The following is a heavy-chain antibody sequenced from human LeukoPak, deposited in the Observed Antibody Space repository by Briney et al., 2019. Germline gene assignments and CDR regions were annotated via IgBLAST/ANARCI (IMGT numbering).Heavy chain of an antibody. CDR3: AKAASSSWPSYQYGMDV. J-gene: IGHJ6*02. CDR1: GFIFSSYS. V-gene: IGHV3-23*01. D-gene: IGHD6-13*01. CDR2: ITGSGKNT. Sequence: GGSLRLSCAASGFIFSSYSMSWVRQAPGKGLEWLSVITGSGKNTYYADSVKGRFTISKDNSKNTVYLQMNDLRVDDTAVYYCAKAASSSWPSYQYGMDVWGQGTTVTVSS.